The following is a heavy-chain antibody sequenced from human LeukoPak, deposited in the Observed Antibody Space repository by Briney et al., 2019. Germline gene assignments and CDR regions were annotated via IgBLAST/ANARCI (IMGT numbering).Heavy chain of an antibody. Sequence: PGGSLRLSCAASGFTFSSYEMNWVRQAPGKGLEWVSYITSSGSTIYYADSVKGRFTISRDNAKNSLYLQMNSLRAEDTAVYYCAIPTYYYDSSGQGYWGQGTLVTVSP. CDR1: GFTFSSYE. V-gene: IGHV3-48*03. CDR3: AIPTYYYDSSGQGY. D-gene: IGHD3-22*01. J-gene: IGHJ4*02. CDR2: ITSSGSTI.